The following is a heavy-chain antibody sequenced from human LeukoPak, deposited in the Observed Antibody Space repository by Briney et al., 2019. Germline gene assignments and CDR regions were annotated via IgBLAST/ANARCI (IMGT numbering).Heavy chain of an antibody. V-gene: IGHV5-51*01. Sequence: GESLKISCQGSGYTFTRYWIGWVRQMPGKGLEWMGIIYPGDSDTRYSPSFQGQVTISADKSISSAYLQWSSLKASDTAMYFCARHEVGATDFWGQGTLVTVSS. CDR1: GYTFTRYW. CDR3: ARHEVGATDF. D-gene: IGHD1-26*01. CDR2: IYPGDSDT. J-gene: IGHJ4*02.